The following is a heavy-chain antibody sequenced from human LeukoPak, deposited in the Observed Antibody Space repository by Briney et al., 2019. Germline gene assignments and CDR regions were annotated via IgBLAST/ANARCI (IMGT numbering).Heavy chain of an antibody. D-gene: IGHD3-3*01. CDR3: AKDRNYDFWSGYLPLDY. V-gene: IGHV3-30*18. J-gene: IGHJ4*02. Sequence: PGGSLRLSCAASGFTVSSNYMSWVRQAPGKGLEWVAVISYDGSNKYYADSVKGRFTISRDNSKNTLYLQMNSLRAEDTAVYYCAKDRNYDFWSGYLPLDYWGQGTLVTVSS. CDR1: GFTVSSNY. CDR2: ISYDGSNK.